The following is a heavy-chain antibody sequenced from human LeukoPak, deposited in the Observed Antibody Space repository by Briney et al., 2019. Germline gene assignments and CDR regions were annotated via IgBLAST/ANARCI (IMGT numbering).Heavy chain of an antibody. CDR3: ARRPGTMDV. Sequence: SETLSLTCTVSGGSISSSSNYWGWIRQPPGKGLEWIASIYYSGSTYYNPSLKSRVTISVDASKSQFSLNLSSVTAADTAVYYCARRPGTMDVWGKGTTVTVSS. J-gene: IGHJ6*04. CDR1: GGSISSSSNY. V-gene: IGHV4-39*01. CDR2: IYYSGST.